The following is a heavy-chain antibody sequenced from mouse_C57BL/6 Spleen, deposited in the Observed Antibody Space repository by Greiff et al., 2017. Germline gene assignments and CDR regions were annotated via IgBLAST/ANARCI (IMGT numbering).Heavy chain of an antibody. CDR3: ARRGDSNYYAMDC. CDR2: IYPSDSET. V-gene: IGHV1-61*01. D-gene: IGHD2-5*01. J-gene: IGHJ4*01. Sequence: VQLQQPGAELVRPGSSVKLSCKASGYTFTSYWMDWVKQRPGQGLEWIGNIYPSDSETHYNQKFKDKATLTVDKSSSTAYMQLSSLTSEDSAVYDCARRGDSNYYAMDCWGQGTSGTVSS. CDR1: GYTFTSYW.